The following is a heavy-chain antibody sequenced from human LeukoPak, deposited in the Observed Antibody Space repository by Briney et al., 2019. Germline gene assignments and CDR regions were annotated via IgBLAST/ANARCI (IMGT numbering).Heavy chain of an antibody. J-gene: IGHJ4*02. V-gene: IGHV4-61*02. CDR3: ARDGGYTSHDY. CDR2: IHTSGST. Sequence: PSETLSLTCTVSGGSISSGGYYWSWIRQHPGKGLEWIGRIHTSGSTNYNLSLKSRVTLSVDTSKNQFSLKLTSVTAADTAVYYCARDGGYTSHDYWGRGTLVTVSS. D-gene: IGHD6-19*01. CDR1: GGSISSGGYY.